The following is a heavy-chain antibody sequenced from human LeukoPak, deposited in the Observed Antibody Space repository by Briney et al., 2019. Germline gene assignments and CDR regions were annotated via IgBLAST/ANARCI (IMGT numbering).Heavy chain of an antibody. D-gene: IGHD4-17*01. J-gene: IGHJ4*02. CDR2: IYPGDSNP. CDR1: GYYFTSYW. Sequence: GESLKISCQGSGYYFTSYWVAWVRQMPGKGLEWMGIIYPGDSNPRYSPSFQGQVTISADKSITTAYLQWSSLKASDTAMYYCARLDSTVTSFDLWGQGTLVTVSS. CDR3: ARLDSTVTSFDL. V-gene: IGHV5-51*01.